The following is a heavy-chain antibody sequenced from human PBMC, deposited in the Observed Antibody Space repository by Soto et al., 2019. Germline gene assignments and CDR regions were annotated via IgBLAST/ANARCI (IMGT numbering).Heavy chain of an antibody. CDR1: GYTFTSYG. CDR2: ISAYNGNT. J-gene: IGHJ6*02. Sequence: ASVKVSCKASGYTFTSYGISWVRQAPGQGLEWMGWISAYNGNTNYAQKLQGRVTMTTDTSTSSAYMELRSLRSDDTAVYYCARGVGFIAAAGKTNYYYYGMDVWGQGTTV. CDR3: ARGVGFIAAAGKTNYYYYGMDV. D-gene: IGHD6-13*01. V-gene: IGHV1-18*01.